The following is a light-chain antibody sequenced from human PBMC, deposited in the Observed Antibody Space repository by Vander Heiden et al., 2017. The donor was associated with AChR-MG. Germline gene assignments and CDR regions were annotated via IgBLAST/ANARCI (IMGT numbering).Light chain of an antibody. Sequence: IQMTQSPSSLSAYVGDRVTITCRASQSISSNLNWYQQKPGKAPKLLIYAASSLQSGVPSRFSGSGSGTDFTLIIGSLQAEDCATYYCQQSNSTPTFGGGTKVEIK. CDR3: QQSNSTPT. J-gene: IGKJ4*01. CDR2: AAS. CDR1: QSISSN. V-gene: IGKV1-39*01.